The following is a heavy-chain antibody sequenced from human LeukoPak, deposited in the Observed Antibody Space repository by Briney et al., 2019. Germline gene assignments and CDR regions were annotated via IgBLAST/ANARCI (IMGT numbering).Heavy chain of an antibody. CDR1: GFTFSSYA. CDR3: AKDRCSNGIGCYYYYMDV. D-gene: IGHD2-8*01. CDR2: IQYDRSNE. V-gene: IGHV3-30*02. Sequence: GGSLRLSCAASGFTFSSYAMSWVRQAPGKGLEWVAYIQYDRSNEQYAHSVKGRFCISRDNSKNILYLQMNSLGAEDTAVYYCAKDRCSNGIGCYYYYMDVWGKGTTVTISS. J-gene: IGHJ6*03.